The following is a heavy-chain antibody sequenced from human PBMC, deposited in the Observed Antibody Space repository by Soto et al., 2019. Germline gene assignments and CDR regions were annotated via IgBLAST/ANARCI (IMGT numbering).Heavy chain of an antibody. CDR2: IYHSGST. Sequence: SETLSLTCAVSGYSISSGYYWGWIRQPPGKGLEWIWSIYHSGSTYYNPSLESRVTISVDTSKNQFSLKLSSVTAADTAVYYCARSPCSSTSCYWFDPWGQGTLVTVS. D-gene: IGHD2-2*01. CDR3: ARSPCSSTSCYWFDP. CDR1: GYSISSGYY. J-gene: IGHJ5*02. V-gene: IGHV4-38-2*01.